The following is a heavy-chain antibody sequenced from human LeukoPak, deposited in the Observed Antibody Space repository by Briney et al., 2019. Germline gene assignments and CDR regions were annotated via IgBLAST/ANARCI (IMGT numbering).Heavy chain of an antibody. CDR1: GFTFSSYW. J-gene: IGHJ1*01. Sequence: GGSLRLSCAASGFTFSSYWMHWVRQAPGKGLVWVSRINTDGSSTSYADSVKGRFTISRDNAKNTLYLQMNSLRAEDTAVYYCASPQNKYGYRSGWYGHWGQATVLSVSS. CDR2: INTDGSST. D-gene: IGHD6-19*01. CDR3: ASPQNKYGYRSGWYGH. V-gene: IGHV3-74*01.